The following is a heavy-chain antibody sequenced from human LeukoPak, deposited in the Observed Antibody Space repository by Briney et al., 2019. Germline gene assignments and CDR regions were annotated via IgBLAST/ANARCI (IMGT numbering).Heavy chain of an antibody. Sequence: SGTLSLTCAVSGGSISSSNWWSWIRQSPGKGLEWIGEINRSGTTNYNESLKSRVTMSVDTSKIQFSLSLRSVTAADTAVYYCARMPKHITILGVVAIKPVWGQGTLVSVSS. J-gene: IGHJ4*02. V-gene: IGHV4-4*02. D-gene: IGHD3-3*01. CDR3: ARMPKHITILGVVAIKPV. CDR1: GGSISSSNW. CDR2: INRSGTT.